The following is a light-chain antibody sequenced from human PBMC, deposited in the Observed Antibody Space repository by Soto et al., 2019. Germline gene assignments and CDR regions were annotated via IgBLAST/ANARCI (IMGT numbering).Light chain of an antibody. V-gene: IGLV2-14*03. CDR3: SSYGASSTL. CDR2: DVS. CDR1: SSDIGSYSY. J-gene: IGLJ3*02. Sequence: QSVLTQPASLSGSPGQSITISCTGTSSDIGSYSYVSWYQQHPGKAPKLMIFDVSYRPSGISDRFSGSKSGNTASLTISGLQPEDEADYYCSSYGASSTLFGGGTRSPS.